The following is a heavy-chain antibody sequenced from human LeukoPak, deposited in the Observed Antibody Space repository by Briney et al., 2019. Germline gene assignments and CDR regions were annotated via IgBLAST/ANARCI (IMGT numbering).Heavy chain of an antibody. CDR1: GFTFSSYS. V-gene: IGHV3-21*04. CDR2: ISSSSSYI. D-gene: IGHD2-21*02. CDR3: ASSYCGGDCYPPTGWWFDP. Sequence: GGSLRLSCAASGFTFSSYSMNWVRQAPGKGLEWVSSISSSSSYIYYADSVKGRFTISRDNAKNSLYLQMNSLRAEDTAVYYCASSYCGGDCYPPTGWWFDPWGQGTLVTVSS. J-gene: IGHJ5*02.